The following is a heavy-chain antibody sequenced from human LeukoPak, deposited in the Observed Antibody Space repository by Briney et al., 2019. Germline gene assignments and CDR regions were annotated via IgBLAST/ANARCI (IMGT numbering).Heavy chain of an antibody. CDR1: GGSISSSSYY. D-gene: IGHD3-9*01. Sequence: PSETLSLTCTVSGGSISSSSYYWGWIRQPPGKGLEWIGYIYYSGSTNYNPSLKSRVTISVDTSKNQFSLKLSFVTAADTAVYYCARRGDVLRYFDWLEIPTFDIWGQGTMVTVSS. CDR2: IYYSGST. V-gene: IGHV4-61*05. CDR3: ARRGDVLRYFDWLEIPTFDI. J-gene: IGHJ3*02.